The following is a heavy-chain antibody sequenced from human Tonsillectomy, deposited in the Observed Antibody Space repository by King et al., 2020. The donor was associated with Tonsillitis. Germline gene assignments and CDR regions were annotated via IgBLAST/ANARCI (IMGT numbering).Heavy chain of an antibody. D-gene: IGHD3-10*01. CDR3: VGEGFGEL. V-gene: IGHV3-74*01. CDR1: GFTFSNYW. CDR2: INPDGSYT. J-gene: IGHJ4*02. Sequence: VQLVESGGGSAQPGGSLRLSCAASGFTFSNYWMHWARQAPGKGLEWVSRINPDGSYTNYGDSVKGRFTISRGNAKNTLYMQMNSLRAEDTALYYCVGEGFGELGGQGTLVTVSS.